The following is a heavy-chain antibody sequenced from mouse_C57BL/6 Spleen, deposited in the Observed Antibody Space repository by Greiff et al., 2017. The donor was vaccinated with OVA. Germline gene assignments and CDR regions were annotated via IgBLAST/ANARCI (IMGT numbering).Heavy chain of an antibody. CDR1: GYSITSGYY. D-gene: IGHD1-1*01. CDR3: AGHYYGTSY. CDR2: ISYDGSN. J-gene: IGHJ3*01. Sequence: EVQLQESGPGLVKPSQSLSLTCSVTGYSITSGYYWNWIRQFPGNKLEWMGYISYDGSNNYNPSLKNRISITRDTSKNQFFLKLNSVTTEDTATYYCAGHYYGTSYWGQGTLVTVSA. V-gene: IGHV3-6*01.